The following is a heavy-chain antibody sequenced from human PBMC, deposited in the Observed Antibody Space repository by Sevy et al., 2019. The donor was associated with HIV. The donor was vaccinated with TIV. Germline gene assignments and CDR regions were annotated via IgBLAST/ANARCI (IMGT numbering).Heavy chain of an antibody. V-gene: IGHV4-59*08. J-gene: IGHJ4*02. Sequence: SETLSLTRTVSGGSITSLYWNWIRHPPGKGLEWIANIYYNGHINYNPSLKSRVTLSLDTSKNQFSLRLSSVTAADTAMYYCAGENAWGRGYSWGQGTLVTVSS. CDR1: GGSITSLY. D-gene: IGHD1-26*01. CDR3: AGENAWGRGYS. CDR2: IYYNGHI.